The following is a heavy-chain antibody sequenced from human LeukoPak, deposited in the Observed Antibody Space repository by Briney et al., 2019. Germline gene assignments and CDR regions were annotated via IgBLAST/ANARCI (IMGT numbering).Heavy chain of an antibody. V-gene: IGHV3-21*01. CDR2: ISSIRSYI. CDR1: GFTFSSYS. J-gene: IGHJ4*02. D-gene: IGHD6-13*01. Sequence: GGSLRLSCAASGFTFSSYSMNWGRQAPRKGRECVSAISSIRSYIYYADSVKGRFTISRDNAKNSLYLQMNSLRAEDTAVYYCARDLGGAAAGSCFDYWGQGTLVTVSS. CDR3: ARDLGGAAAGSCFDY.